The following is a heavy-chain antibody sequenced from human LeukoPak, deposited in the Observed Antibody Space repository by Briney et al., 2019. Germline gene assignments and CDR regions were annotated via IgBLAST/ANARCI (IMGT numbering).Heavy chain of an antibody. CDR1: RFTFSSYA. D-gene: IGHD5-24*01. J-gene: IGHJ4*02. V-gene: IGHV3-23*01. Sequence: GGSLRLSCAASRFTFSSYAMIWVRQAPGKGLEWVSAISGSGGNTYFADSVKGRFTISRDNSKNTLYLQMNSLRAEDTAVYYCAKSGYNRFDYWGQGTLVTVSS. CDR2: ISGSGGNT. CDR3: AKSGYNRFDY.